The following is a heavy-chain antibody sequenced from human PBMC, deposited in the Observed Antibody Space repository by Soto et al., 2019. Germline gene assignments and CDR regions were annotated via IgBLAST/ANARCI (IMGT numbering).Heavy chain of an antibody. V-gene: IGHV3-21*01. CDR2: ISSSSSYI. J-gene: IGHJ5*02. CDR1: GFTFSSYS. CDR3: ASPPTNLDYDDDTWFDP. Sequence: GGSLRLSCAASGFTFSSYSMNWVRQAPGKGLEWVSSISSSSSYIYYADSVKGRFTISRDNAKNSLYLQMDSLRAEDTAVYYCASPPTNLDYDDDTWFDPWGQGTLVIVSS. D-gene: IGHD4-17*01.